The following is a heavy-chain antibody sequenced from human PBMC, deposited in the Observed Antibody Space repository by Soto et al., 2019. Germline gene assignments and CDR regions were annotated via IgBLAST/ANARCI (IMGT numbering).Heavy chain of an antibody. CDR1: GASIISNNY. CDR2: IYYSGSI. D-gene: IGHD3-3*01. CDR3: ATVRGYYSYHEH. J-gene: IGHJ4*02. V-gene: IGHV4-39*01. Sequence: QLGLQESGPRLVKPSETLSLTCSVSGASIISNNYWGWIRQTPGKGLQWIGTIYYSGSIYYNPSLDSRVTTSVDTSKNQFSLKLTSVTAEDSAVYFCATVRGYYSYHEHWGQGIQVIVST.